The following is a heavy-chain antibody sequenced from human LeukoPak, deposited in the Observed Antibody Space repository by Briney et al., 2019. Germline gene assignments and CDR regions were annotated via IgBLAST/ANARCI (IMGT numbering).Heavy chain of an antibody. J-gene: IGHJ6*04. Sequence: ASLKLSCKASGYTFTSYGISWVRQAPGEGLEWMGWISTYNGYANYAQKLQGRVTMTTETSTSTAYMELKSLRSDDAAVYYCARNSSDWYGYMDVWGKGTTVTVSS. D-gene: IGHD6-19*01. CDR2: ISTYNGYA. V-gene: IGHV1-18*01. CDR3: ARNSSDWYGYMDV. CDR1: GYTFTSYG.